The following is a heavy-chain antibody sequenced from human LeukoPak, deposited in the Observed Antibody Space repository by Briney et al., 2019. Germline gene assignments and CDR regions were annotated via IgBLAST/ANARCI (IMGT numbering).Heavy chain of an antibody. Sequence: GGSLRLSCVVSDFTLSSHGMHWVRQAPGKGLEWVGRIKPKTDGETTEYAAPVKDRFSISRDDSKSMMYLQMNSLKTEDTAVYYCITPLPYSAQGGQGTLVTVSS. CDR2: IKPKTDGETT. V-gene: IGHV3-15*07. D-gene: IGHD2-21*01. J-gene: IGHJ4*02. CDR1: DFTLSSHG. CDR3: ITPLPYSAQ.